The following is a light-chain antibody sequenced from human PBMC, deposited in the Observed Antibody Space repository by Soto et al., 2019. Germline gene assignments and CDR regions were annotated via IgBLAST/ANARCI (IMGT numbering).Light chain of an antibody. Sequence: QSVLTQPASVSGSPGQSITISCTGTSNDVGSYKFVSWYQQHPGKVPKLMIYEVTKRPSGVSSRFSGSKSGNKASPTISGLQAEDEADYYCCSYAGSSTYVFGSGTKLTVL. J-gene: IGLJ1*01. CDR3: CSYAGSSTYV. CDR2: EVT. CDR1: SNDVGSYKF. V-gene: IGLV2-23*02.